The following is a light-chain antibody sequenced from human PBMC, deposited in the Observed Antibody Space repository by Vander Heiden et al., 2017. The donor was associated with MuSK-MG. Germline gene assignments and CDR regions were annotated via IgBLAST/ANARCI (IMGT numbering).Light chain of an antibody. CDR1: TSVSSSY. CDR3: QQYGSSRGT. Sequence: EIVLPQSPGTLSLSPGERATLSCRASTSVSSSYLAWYQQKPGQAPRLLIDGASSRATGIPDRFSGSGSGTDFTLTISRLEPEDFAVYYCQQYGSSRGTFGGGTKVEIK. J-gene: IGKJ4*01. V-gene: IGKV3-20*01. CDR2: GAS.